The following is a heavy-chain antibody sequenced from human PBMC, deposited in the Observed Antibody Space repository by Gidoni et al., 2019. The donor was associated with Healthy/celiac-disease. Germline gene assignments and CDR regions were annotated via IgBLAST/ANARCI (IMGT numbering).Heavy chain of an antibody. Sequence: EVQLVESGGGLVQPGGSLRLSCSASGFTFSSYEMNWVRQAQGKGLEWVSYISSSGSTIYYADSVKGRFTISRDNAKNSLYLQMNSLRAEDTAGYYCARVLWFGLDYWGQGTLVTVSS. CDR2: ISSSGSTI. D-gene: IGHD3-10*01. V-gene: IGHV3-48*03. CDR1: GFTFSSYE. CDR3: ARVLWFGLDY. J-gene: IGHJ4*02.